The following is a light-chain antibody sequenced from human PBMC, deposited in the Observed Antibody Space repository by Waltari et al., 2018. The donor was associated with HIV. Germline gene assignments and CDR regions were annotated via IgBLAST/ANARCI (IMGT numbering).Light chain of an antibody. CDR3: QVWDYNSDRWV. J-gene: IGLJ3*02. CDR1: NIGTKN. CDR2: DDS. V-gene: IGLV3-21*02. Sequence: SYVLTQPPSVSVAPGPTARITCGGNNIGTKNMHWYQPRPGQAPVRVVSDDSDRPPDLPERFSGYNSANTATLSNSRVEAGDEADYYCQVWDYNSDRWVFGGGTKLTVL.